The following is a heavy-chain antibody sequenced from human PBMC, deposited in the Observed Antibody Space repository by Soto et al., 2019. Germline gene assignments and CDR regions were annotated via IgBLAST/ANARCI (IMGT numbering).Heavy chain of an antibody. Sequence: LRLSFVTSGFTFSSHAMSWVRQAPGKGLDWVSSISGSGDYTYYVDSVKGRFTISRDNSKNTLFLQMNSLRAEDTAVYYCAKRGYSSGWYADYWGQGTPVTVSS. CDR1: GFTFSSHA. V-gene: IGHV3-23*01. J-gene: IGHJ4*02. D-gene: IGHD6-19*01. CDR3: AKRGYSSGWYADY. CDR2: ISGSGDYT.